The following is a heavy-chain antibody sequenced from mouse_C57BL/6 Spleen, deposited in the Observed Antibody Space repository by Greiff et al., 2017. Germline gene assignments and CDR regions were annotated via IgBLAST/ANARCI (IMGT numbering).Heavy chain of an antibody. CDR2: IDPETGGT. D-gene: IGHD3-2*02. CDR3: TREGQTAQDY. V-gene: IGHV1-15*01. J-gene: IGHJ2*01. Sequence: QVQLQQSGAELVRPGASVTLSCKASGYTFTDYEMHWVKQTPVHGLEWIGAIDPETGGTAYNQKFKGKAILTADKSSSTAYMELRSLTSEDSAVYYCTREGQTAQDYWGQGTTLTVSS. CDR1: GYTFTDYE.